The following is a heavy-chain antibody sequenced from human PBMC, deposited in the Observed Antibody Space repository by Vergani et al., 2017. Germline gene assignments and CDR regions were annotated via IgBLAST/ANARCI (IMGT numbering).Heavy chain of an antibody. J-gene: IGHJ4*02. CDR2: ISSSGSTI. Sequence: EVQLLESGGGLVQPGGSLRLSCAASGFTFSSYSMNWVRQAPGKGLEWVSYISSSGSTIYYADSVKGRFTISRDNAKNSLYLQMNSLRAEDTAVYYCARGGHYYDSSGYYSPIDYWGQGTLVTVSS. V-gene: IGHV3-48*04. CDR3: ARGGHYYDSSGYYSPIDY. CDR1: GFTFSSYS. D-gene: IGHD3-22*01.